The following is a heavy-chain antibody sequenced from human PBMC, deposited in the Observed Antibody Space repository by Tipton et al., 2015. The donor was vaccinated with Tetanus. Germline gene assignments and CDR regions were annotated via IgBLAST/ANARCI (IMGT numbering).Heavy chain of an antibody. Sequence: SLRLSCAASGFTFSSYGMHWVRQAPGKGLEWVAVISYDGSNKYYADSVKGRFTISRDNSKNTLYLQMNSLRAEDTAVYFCARSNILRFLDCWGQGTLVTVSS. D-gene: IGHD3-3*01. J-gene: IGHJ4*02. CDR1: GFTFSSYG. V-gene: IGHV3-30*03. CDR3: ARSNILRFLDC. CDR2: ISYDGSNK.